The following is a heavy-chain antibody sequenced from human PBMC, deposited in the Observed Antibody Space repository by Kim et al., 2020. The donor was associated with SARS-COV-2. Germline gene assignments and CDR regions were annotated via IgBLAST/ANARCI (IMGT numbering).Heavy chain of an antibody. CDR1: GFTFSNWC. CDR2: VSGGGSSK. V-gene: IGHV3-74*01. D-gene: IGHD2-2*01. CDR3: ARPSSTSCPCYYMDV. Sequence: GGSLRLSCAASGFTFSNWCICLVRQAAEYGWIGVYGVSGGGSSKYTSDFVQGRLTISRDNAKNTLYLQMNSLRAEDTAVYYCARPSSTSCPCYYMDVWGKGTTVTVSS. J-gene: IGHJ6*03.